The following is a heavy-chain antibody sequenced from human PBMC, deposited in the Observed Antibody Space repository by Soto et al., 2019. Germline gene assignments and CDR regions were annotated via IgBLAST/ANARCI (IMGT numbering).Heavy chain of an antibody. V-gene: IGHV4-31*03. J-gene: IGHJ1*01. CDR3: AQYSSGWDEYFQH. D-gene: IGHD3-22*01. CDR1: GGSISSGGYY. Sequence: QVQLQESGPGLVKPSQTLSLTCTVSGGSISSGGYYWRWIRQHPGKGLEWIGYIYYRGSTYYIPSLKSRVTISVATSQNQCSLKLSSVTAEDTAVYYSAQYSSGWDEYFQHWGQGTLVTVAS. CDR2: IYYRGST.